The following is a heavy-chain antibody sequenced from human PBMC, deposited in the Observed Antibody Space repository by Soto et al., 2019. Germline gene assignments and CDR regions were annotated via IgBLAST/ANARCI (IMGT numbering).Heavy chain of an antibody. J-gene: IGHJ4*02. Sequence: ASVRVSCKASGYSLTGYYMHWVRQAPGQGLEWMGWINPNSGGTNYAQKFQGWVTMTRDSSISTAYMELSRLRSDDTAVYYCARGDYRAEFDYWGQGTLVTVSS. CDR1: GYSLTGYY. V-gene: IGHV1-2*04. D-gene: IGHD4-17*01. CDR2: INPNSGGT. CDR3: ARGDYRAEFDY.